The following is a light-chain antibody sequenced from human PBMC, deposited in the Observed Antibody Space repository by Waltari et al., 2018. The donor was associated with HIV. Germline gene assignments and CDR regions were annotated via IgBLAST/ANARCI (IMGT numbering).Light chain of an antibody. CDR2: SKD. CDR1: PSNIGSNS. J-gene: IGLJ2*01. Sequence: QSPLTQTPSMSGAPGQRVNISCSGGPSNIGSNSVNWYRQLPGTAPKLRIYSKDPRPSSVPCRCSGSKSATSAFLVISGLQSDDWADYYCATWDDTISVVFGGGTRLTVL. CDR3: ATWDDTISVV. V-gene: IGLV1-44*01.